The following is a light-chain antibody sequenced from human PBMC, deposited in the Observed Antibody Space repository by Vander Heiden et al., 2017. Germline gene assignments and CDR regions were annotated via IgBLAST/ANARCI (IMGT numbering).Light chain of an antibody. V-gene: IGLV3-1*01. Sequence: SYELTHPPSVSVSPGQTASIICSGDKLGDKYGSWYQQKPGQSPVLVIYEDNKRPSGIPERFSGSNSGNTATLTISGTQAMDEADYYCQAWDSSTVVFGGGTKLTVL. CDR2: EDN. J-gene: IGLJ2*01. CDR3: QAWDSSTVV. CDR1: KLGDKY.